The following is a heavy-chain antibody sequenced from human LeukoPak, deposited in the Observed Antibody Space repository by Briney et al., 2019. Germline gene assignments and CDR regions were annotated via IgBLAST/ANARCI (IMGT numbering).Heavy chain of an antibody. Sequence: SETLSLTCSVSGGSIRSYYWSWIRQPPGKGLEWIGYIYYSGTTNYNPSLKSRVTISVDTSNNQFSLELNSVTAADTAVYYCAREASYSSTWYDYWGQGTLVTVSS. CDR1: GGSIRSYY. V-gene: IGHV4-59*01. D-gene: IGHD6-13*01. CDR2: IYYSGTT. J-gene: IGHJ4*02. CDR3: AREASYSSTWYDY.